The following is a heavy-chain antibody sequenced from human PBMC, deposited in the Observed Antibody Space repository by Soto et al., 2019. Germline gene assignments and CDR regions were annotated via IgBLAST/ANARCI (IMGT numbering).Heavy chain of an antibody. CDR3: SRDADFYGLDV. J-gene: IGHJ6*02. Sequence: GGSLRLSCTFSGFTSDDYDYALTWVRQAPGKGLQWLGLIRGSTYGGTTEYAASVKGRFTISRDDSKGITYLQMNSLKTEDTAVYYCSRDADFYGLDVWGQGTTVTVSS. V-gene: IGHV3-49*04. CDR1: GFTSDDYDYA. CDR2: IRGSTYGGTT.